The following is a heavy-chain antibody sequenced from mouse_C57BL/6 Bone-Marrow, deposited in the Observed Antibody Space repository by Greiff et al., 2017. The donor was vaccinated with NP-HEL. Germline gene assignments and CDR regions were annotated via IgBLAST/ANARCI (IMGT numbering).Heavy chain of an antibody. J-gene: IGHJ4*01. V-gene: IGHV1-69*01. CDR2: IDPSDSYT. D-gene: IGHD2-1*01. Sequence: VQLQQSGAELVMPGASVKLSCKASGYTFTSYWMHWVKQRPGQGLEWIGEIDPSDSYTNYNQKFKGKSTLTVDKSSSTAYMQLSSLTSEDSAVYYCAREVYDGNYLYAMDYWGQGTAVTVSS. CDR3: AREVYDGNYLYAMDY. CDR1: GYTFTSYW.